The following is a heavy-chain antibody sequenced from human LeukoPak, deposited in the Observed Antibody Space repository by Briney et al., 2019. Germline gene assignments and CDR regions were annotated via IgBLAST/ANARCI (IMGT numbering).Heavy chain of an antibody. Sequence: GESLKISCRGSGYIFTNYWIGWVRQMPGKGLEWMGIIYPGDSDTKYSPSFQGQVTISADKSISTAYLQWSSLKASDTAMYYCARHRNGFFESAGDYWGQGTLVTVSS. D-gene: IGHD3-3*01. CDR3: ARHRNGFFESAGDY. V-gene: IGHV5-51*01. CDR2: IYPGDSDT. CDR1: GYIFTNYW. J-gene: IGHJ4*02.